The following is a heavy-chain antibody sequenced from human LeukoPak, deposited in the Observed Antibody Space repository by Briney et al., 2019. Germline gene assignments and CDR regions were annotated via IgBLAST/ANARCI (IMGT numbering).Heavy chain of an antibody. Sequence: GGSLRLSCAASGFTFSSYAMHWVRQAPGKGLEWVAVISYDGSNKYYADSVKGRFTISRDNSKNTLYLQMNSLRAEDTAVYYCARDRGSGCPDFWGQGTLVTVSS. CDR1: GFTFSSYA. CDR3: ARDRGSGCPDF. J-gene: IGHJ4*02. D-gene: IGHD6-19*01. CDR2: ISYDGSNK. V-gene: IGHV3-30-3*01.